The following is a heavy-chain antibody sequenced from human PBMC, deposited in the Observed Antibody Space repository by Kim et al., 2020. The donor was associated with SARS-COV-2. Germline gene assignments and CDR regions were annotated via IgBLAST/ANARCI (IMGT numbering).Heavy chain of an antibody. CDR1: GFTFSSYG. CDR2: IWYDGSNK. CDR3: ARSGYFDGQYYYYYGMDV. Sequence: GGSLRLSCAASGFTFSSYGMHWVRQAPGKGLEWVAVIWYDGSNKYYADSVKGRFTISRDNSKNTLYLQMNSLRAEDTAVYYCARSGYFDGQYYYYYGMDVWGQGTTVTVSS. V-gene: IGHV3-33*08. J-gene: IGHJ6*02. D-gene: IGHD3-9*01.